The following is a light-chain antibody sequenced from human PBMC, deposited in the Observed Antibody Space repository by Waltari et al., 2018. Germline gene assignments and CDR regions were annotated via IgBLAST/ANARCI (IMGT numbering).Light chain of an antibody. J-gene: IGLJ2*01. CDR3: CSFSGANNVL. Sequence: QSALTQPPSASASPGHSVTISCTVTARHVGGSRFVPWYQQHPGKAPRLIIYDVIKRPSGVPDRFSGSKSGNTASLTVSGLQPEDEADYFCCSFSGANNVLFGGGTKLTVL. V-gene: IGLV2-8*01. CDR2: DVI. CDR1: ARHVGGSRF.